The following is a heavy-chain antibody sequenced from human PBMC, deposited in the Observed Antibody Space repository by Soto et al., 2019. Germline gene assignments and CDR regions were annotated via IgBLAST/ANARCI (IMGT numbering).Heavy chain of an antibody. CDR1: GFTFSRYS. J-gene: IGHJ6*02. CDR2: ISMSSTYI. CDR3: ARAISVTTIRTKGLDV. Sequence: EVQLVESGGGLVKPGGSLRLSCAASGFTFSRYSMNWVRQAPGKGLEWVSSISMSSTYIYYADSVKGRFTTSRDNAKKSLYLQKNSLGAEDTAVYYYARAISVTTIRTKGLDVWGQGTTVTVSS. V-gene: IGHV3-21*01. D-gene: IGHD4-17*01.